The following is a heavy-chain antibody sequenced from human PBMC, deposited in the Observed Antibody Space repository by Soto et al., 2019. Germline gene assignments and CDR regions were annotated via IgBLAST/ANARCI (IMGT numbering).Heavy chain of an antibody. Sequence: PGESLKISCKGSGYSFTSYWISWVRQMPGKGLEWRGRIHRRHPYTNYSPSLQGHVTFPADKPLSTAYLQWSSLKASDTAMYYCARRPRGFGVVIRGVYYFDYWGQGTLVTVSS. D-gene: IGHD3-3*01. J-gene: IGHJ4*02. CDR1: GYSFTSYW. V-gene: IGHV5-10-1*01. CDR2: IHRRHPYT. CDR3: ARRPRGFGVVIRGVYYFDY.